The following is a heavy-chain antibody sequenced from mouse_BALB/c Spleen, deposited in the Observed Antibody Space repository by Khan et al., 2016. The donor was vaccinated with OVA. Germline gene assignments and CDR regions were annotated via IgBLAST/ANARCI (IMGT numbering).Heavy chain of an antibody. D-gene: IGHD4-1*01. J-gene: IGHJ3*01. CDR1: GFSFSSYS. CDR3: ASHLTGSFAY. CDR2: ISSGGDYT. Sequence: EVELVESGGDLVKPGGSLKLSCAASGFSFSSYSMSWVRQTPAKRLEWVASISSGGDYTSYPDSVKGRFTISRDNAKNTLYPHMSSLKSEDTAIYYCASHLTGSFAYWGQGTLVTVSA. V-gene: IGHV5-6*01.